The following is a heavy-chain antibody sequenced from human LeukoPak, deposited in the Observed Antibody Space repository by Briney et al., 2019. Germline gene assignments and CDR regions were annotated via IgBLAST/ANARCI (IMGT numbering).Heavy chain of an antibody. V-gene: IGHV1-8*01. J-gene: IGHJ4*02. CDR2: MNPDNGDT. CDR3: ARDLAWTVVTQSGLPYYFDY. D-gene: IGHD4-23*01. CDR1: GYTFTTNH. Sequence: GASVKVSCKASGYTFTTNHINWVRQATGQGLEWMGWMNPDNGDTGYAQKFQGRVTITRDTSASTAYMELSSLRSEDTAVYYCARDLAWTVVTQSGLPYYFDYWGQGTLVTVSS.